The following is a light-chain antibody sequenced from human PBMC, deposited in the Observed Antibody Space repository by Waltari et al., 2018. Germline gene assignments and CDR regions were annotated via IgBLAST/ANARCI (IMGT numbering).Light chain of an antibody. CDR3: SSYSSVTNVV. Sequence: QSALTQPASVSGSPGQSITISCTGTSRDVGGHPYVSLYQQHPGEAPKLIIYDFSSRPSGVSPRFSASRSGNTASLTISGLRTEDEADYYCSSYSSVTNVVFGGGTKLTVL. J-gene: IGLJ2*01. CDR2: DFS. V-gene: IGLV2-14*01. CDR1: SRDVGGHPY.